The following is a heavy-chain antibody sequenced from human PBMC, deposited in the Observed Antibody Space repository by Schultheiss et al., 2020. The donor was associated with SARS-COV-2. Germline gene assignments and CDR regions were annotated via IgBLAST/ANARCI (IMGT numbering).Heavy chain of an antibody. CDR2: IIPVFGTT. Sequence: SVKVSCKASGGTFSSYAFTWVRQAPGQGLEWMGGIIPVFGTTNYAQKFQGRVTITADESTSTAYMELSSLRSEDTAVYYCARDYWQQLVDYWGQGTLVTVSS. CDR3: ARDYWQQLVDY. CDR1: GGTFSSYA. D-gene: IGHD6-13*01. V-gene: IGHV1-69*13. J-gene: IGHJ4*02.